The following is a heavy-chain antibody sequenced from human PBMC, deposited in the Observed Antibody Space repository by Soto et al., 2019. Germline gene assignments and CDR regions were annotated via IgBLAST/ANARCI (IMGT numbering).Heavy chain of an antibody. CDR3: AREYSSSSRYLYFDV. CDR1: GGIFSSYA. V-gene: IGHV1-69*01. J-gene: IGHJ2*01. CDR2: IIPITGTT. Sequence: QVQLVQSGAEVKKPGSSVKVSCKVSGGIFSSYAIGWVRQAPGQGLEWMAGIIPITGTTNRAQKFQGRVTVTADESTTTVYMELSSLTAEDTAVYYCAREYSSSSRYLYFDVWGRGTLVTVSS. D-gene: IGHD6-6*01.